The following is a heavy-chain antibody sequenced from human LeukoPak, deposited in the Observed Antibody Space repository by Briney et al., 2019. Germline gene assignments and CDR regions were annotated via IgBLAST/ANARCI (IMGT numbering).Heavy chain of an antibody. V-gene: IGHV3-21*01. CDR2: ISSSSSYI. CDR1: GFTFSSYS. J-gene: IGHJ5*02. D-gene: IGHD5-12*01. Sequence: GGSLRLSCAASGFTFSSYSMNWVRQAPGKGLEWVSSISSSSSYIYYADSVKGRFTISRDNAKNSLYLQMNSLRAEDTAVYYCARDFKGATILNWFDPWGQGTLVTVSS. CDR3: ARDFKGATILNWFDP.